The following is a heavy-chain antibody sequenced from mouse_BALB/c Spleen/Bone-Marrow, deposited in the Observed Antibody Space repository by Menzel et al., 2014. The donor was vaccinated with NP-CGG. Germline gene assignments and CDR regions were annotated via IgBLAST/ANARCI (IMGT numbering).Heavy chain of an antibody. J-gene: IGHJ3*01. CDR3: ARVGSTMITTAFAY. D-gene: IGHD2-4*01. V-gene: IGHV1-9*01. CDR1: GYTFSRNW. CDR2: ILPGSGST. Sequence: QLQQPGAELMKPGASVKISCKATGYTFSRNWIEWVKQRPGHGLEWIGEILPGSGSTNYNEKFKGKATFTADTSSNTANMQLSSLTSEDSGVYYCARVGSTMITTAFAYWGQGTLVTVSA.